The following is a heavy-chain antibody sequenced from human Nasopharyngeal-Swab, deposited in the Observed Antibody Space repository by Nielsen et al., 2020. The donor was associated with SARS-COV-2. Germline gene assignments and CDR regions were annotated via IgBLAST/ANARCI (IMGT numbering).Heavy chain of an antibody. V-gene: IGHV3-64D*09. CDR3: ATEGPHIAKYYYYYMDV. Sequence: GESLKISCSASGFTFSSYAMHWVRQAPGKGLEYVSAISSNGGSTYYADSVKGRFTISRDNSKNTLYLQMSSLRAEDTAVYYCATEGPHIAKYYYYYMDVWGKGTTVTVSS. J-gene: IGHJ6*03. CDR2: ISSNGGST. D-gene: IGHD5-18*01. CDR1: GFTFSSYA.